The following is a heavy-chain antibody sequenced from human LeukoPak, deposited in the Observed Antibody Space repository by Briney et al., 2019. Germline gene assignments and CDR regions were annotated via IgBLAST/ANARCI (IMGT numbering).Heavy chain of an antibody. CDR3: ARPSDYYYYMDV. CDR1: GLTFSNFG. Sequence: GRSLRLSCAASGLTFSNFGMHWARQAPGKGLEWVAVISYDGSDQYYIDSVKGRFTISRDNSKNTLYLQMNSLRAEDTAVYYCARPSDYYYYMDVWGKGTTVTVSS. V-gene: IGHV3-30*03. J-gene: IGHJ6*03. CDR2: ISYDGSDQ.